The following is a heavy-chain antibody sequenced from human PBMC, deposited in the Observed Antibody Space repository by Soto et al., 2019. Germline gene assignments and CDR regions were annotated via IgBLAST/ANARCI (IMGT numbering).Heavy chain of an antibody. CDR2: IIPMLGMS. V-gene: IGHV1-69*02. CDR1: GDTFNFYT. D-gene: IGHD3-10*01. CDR3: ATNYGSGSAHFDN. Sequence: QVQLVQSGAEVKTPGSSVKVSCTASGDTFNFYTLSWVRQAPGQGLEWMGRIIPMLGMSNYAQKFQGRVTMIADKSTSTAYMGLSSLRSEDTPLYYCATNYGSGSAHFDNWGQGTLVTVSS. J-gene: IGHJ4*02.